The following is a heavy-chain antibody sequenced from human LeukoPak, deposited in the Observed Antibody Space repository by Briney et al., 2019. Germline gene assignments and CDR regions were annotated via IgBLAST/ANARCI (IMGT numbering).Heavy chain of an antibody. D-gene: IGHD2-2*01. CDR1: GYTFTSYY. J-gene: IGHJ5*02. CDR3: ARGQDIVVVPAANWFDP. CDR2: INPSGGST. V-gene: IGHV1-46*01. Sequence: GASVKVSCKASGYTFTSYYMHWVRQAPGQGLEWMGIINPSGGSTSYAQKFQGRVTMTRDTSTSTVYMELSSLRSEDTAVYYCARGQDIVVVPAANWFDPWGQGTLVTVSS.